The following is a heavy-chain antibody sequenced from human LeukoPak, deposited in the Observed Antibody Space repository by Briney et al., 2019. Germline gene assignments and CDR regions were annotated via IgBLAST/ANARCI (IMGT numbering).Heavy chain of an antibody. V-gene: IGHV3-74*01. CDR3: ARVPTNSYGFGQ. D-gene: IGHD5-18*01. J-gene: IGHJ4*02. CDR2: INEDGTGA. CDR1: GFGFSVSW. Sequence: PGGSLRLSCAASGFGFSVSWMHWVRQAPGKGLVWVAHINEDGTGASHADSVKGRVTISRDNAKNTLYLQMNSLKVEDTAVYYCARVPTNSYGFGQWGQGSLVTVSS.